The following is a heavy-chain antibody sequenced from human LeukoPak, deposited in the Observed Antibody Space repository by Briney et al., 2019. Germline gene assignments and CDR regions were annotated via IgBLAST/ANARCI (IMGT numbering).Heavy chain of an antibody. J-gene: IGHJ5*01. CDR1: GHSFINYW. V-gene: IGHV5-51*01. CDR3: ARRYFYSTEFDS. D-gene: IGHD3-22*01. CDR2: IHPADSDT. Sequence: GESLKISCKASGHSFINYWIGWVRQMPRRGLEWMGIIHPADSDTVYSPSLQGQVTISADKSISTVYLQWSSLQASDTAVYYCARRYFYSTEFDSWGQGTLVTVSS.